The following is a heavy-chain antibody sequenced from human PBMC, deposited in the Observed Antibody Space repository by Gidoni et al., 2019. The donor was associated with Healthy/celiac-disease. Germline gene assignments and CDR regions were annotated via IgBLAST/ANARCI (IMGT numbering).Heavy chain of an antibody. CDR3: ARDMGTGGYCSGGSCYAFDY. D-gene: IGHD2-15*01. V-gene: IGHV1-69*01. CDR1: GCTFSRYA. CDR2: IIRIFGTA. J-gene: IGHJ4*02. Sequence: QVQLVQSGAEVTTPGSSVQVSCKASGCTFSRYAISWVRQAPGQGLEWMGGIIRIFGTANYAQKFQGRVTITADESTSTAYMELSSLRSEDTAVYYCARDMGTGGYCSGGSCYAFDYWGQGTLVTVSS.